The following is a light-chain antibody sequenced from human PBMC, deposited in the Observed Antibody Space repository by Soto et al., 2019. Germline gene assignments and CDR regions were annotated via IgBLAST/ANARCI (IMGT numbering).Light chain of an antibody. Sequence: DIQLTQSPSFLSASVGDRVTITCRASQGISSYLAWYQQKPGKAPKLLIYAASTLQSGVPSRCSGSGAGTEFSLTISSLQPEDFAADYCRQLNCYPPITFGQGTRLEIK. V-gene: IGKV1-9*01. CDR1: QGISSY. CDR3: RQLNCYPPIT. J-gene: IGKJ5*01. CDR2: AAS.